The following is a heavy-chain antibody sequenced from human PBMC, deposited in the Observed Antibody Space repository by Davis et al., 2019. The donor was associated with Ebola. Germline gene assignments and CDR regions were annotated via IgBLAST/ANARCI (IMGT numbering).Heavy chain of an antibody. Sequence: GESLKISCKGSGYSFTSYWIGWVRQMPGKGLEWMGIIYPGDSDTRYSPSFQGQVTISADKSISTAYLQWSSLKASDTAMYYCARRVRHGDYVVDYFDYWGQGTLVTVSS. CDR1: GYSFTSYW. CDR3: ARRVRHGDYVVDYFDY. J-gene: IGHJ4*02. CDR2: IYPGDSDT. D-gene: IGHD4-17*01. V-gene: IGHV5-51*01.